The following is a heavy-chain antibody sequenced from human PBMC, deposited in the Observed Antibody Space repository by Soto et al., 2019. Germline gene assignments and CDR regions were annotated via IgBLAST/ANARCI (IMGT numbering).Heavy chain of an antibody. CDR2: IIPIPDIT. CDR1: GGTFSTYI. D-gene: IGHD3-3*01. CDR3: ARDRITTRGGAFAL. Sequence: QVQLVQSGAEVKKPGSSVKVSCKAPGGTFSTYIISWVRQAPGQGLEWMGRIIPIPDITNYAQKFQGRVTITADKYTSTAYMELSSLRSEDTAVYYCARDRITTRGGAFALWGQGTMVTVSS. J-gene: IGHJ3*01. V-gene: IGHV1-69*08.